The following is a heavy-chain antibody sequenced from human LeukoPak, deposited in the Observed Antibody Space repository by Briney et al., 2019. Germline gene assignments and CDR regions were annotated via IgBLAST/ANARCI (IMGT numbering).Heavy chain of an antibody. J-gene: IGHJ4*02. Sequence: GRSLRLSCAASGFTFEDYAMHWVRQAPGKGLEWVSGISWNSGTIDYADSVRGRFTISRDNAKNSLYLQMDSLRVEDTAFYYCAKDNRRHYTSGPNPDSLHWGQGALVTVSS. CDR3: AKDNRRHYTSGPNPDSLH. V-gene: IGHV3-9*01. D-gene: IGHD6-19*01. CDR2: ISWNSGTI. CDR1: GFTFEDYA.